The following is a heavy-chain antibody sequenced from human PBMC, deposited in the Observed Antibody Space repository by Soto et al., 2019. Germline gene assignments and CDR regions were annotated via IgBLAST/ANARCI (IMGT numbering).Heavy chain of an antibody. CDR2: IYWDDDK. V-gene: IGHV2-5*02. J-gene: IGHJ5*02. Sequence: QITLKESGPTLVKPTQTLTLTCTFSGFSLSTSGVCVGWIRQPPGKALEWLALIYWDDDKRYSPSLKSRLTITNDTSKNLVVLTMTNMDHVDTATSYCAHRPGFRFLVWLSEDWFAPWGQGTLVTVSS. CDR1: GFSLSTSGVC. CDR3: AHRPGFRFLVWLSEDWFAP. D-gene: IGHD3-3*01.